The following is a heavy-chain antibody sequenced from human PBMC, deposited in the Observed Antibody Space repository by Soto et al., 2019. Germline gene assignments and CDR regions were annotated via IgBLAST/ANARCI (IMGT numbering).Heavy chain of an antibody. CDR3: ARRNSGWYFDL. CDR2: ISGSSDST. D-gene: IGHD4-4*01. J-gene: IGHJ2*01. Sequence: EVQLLESGGGLVQPGGSLRLSCAASGFTFSSYAMNWVRQAPGKGLEWVSGISGSSDSTYYADSVKARFTISRDNSKNTLYLQMNTLRAEDTAVYYCARRNSGWYFDLWGRGTLVTVSS. CDR1: GFTFSSYA. V-gene: IGHV3-23*01.